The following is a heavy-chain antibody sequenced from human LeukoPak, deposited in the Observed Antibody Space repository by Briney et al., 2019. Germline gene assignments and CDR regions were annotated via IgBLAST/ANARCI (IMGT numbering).Heavy chain of an antibody. CDR2: IYYSGST. Sequence: PSETLSLTCTVSGGSISSSSYYWGWIRQPPGKGLEWIGYIYYSGSTNYNSSLKSRVPISVDTSKNQFSLKLSSVTAADTAVYYCARTGRRIAAAGTPLDYWGQGTLVTVSS. CDR1: GGSISSSSYY. D-gene: IGHD6-13*01. V-gene: IGHV4-61*05. CDR3: ARTGRRIAAAGTPLDY. J-gene: IGHJ4*02.